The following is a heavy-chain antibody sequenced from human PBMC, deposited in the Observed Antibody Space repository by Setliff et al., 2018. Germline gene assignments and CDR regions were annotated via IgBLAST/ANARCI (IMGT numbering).Heavy chain of an antibody. CDR2: IIPILGIA. J-gene: IGHJ4*02. CDR3: ARAPAVELVTIRTNSWFTY. Sequence: ASVKVSCKASGGTFSSYAISWVRQAPGQGLEWMGGIIPILGIANYAQKFQGRVTITAEKSTSTAYMELRSLTSDDSAFYYCARAPAVELVTIRTNSWFTYWGQGTLVTVSS. V-gene: IGHV1-69*10. CDR1: GGTFSSYA. D-gene: IGHD5-18*01.